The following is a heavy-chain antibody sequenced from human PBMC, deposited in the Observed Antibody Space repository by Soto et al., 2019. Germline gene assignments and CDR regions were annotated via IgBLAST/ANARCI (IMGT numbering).Heavy chain of an antibody. Sequence: EVQVVESGGGLVEPGGSLRLSCVTSGFTFSSHDMHWVRQVTGEGLEWVSGIDSAGDTKYIASVKGRFTISRENAKNSLHLQMNSLRAGDTVVYYCARGGVRGVSWNWFDPWGQGTLVTVSS. V-gene: IGHV3-13*01. D-gene: IGHD3-10*01. CDR3: ARGGVRGVSWNWFDP. CDR1: GFTFSSHD. CDR2: IDSAGDT. J-gene: IGHJ5*02.